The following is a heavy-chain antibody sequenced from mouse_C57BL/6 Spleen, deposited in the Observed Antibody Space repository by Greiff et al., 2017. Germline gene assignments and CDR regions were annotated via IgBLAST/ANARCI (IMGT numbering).Heavy chain of an antibody. J-gene: IGHJ1*03. CDR2: IHPNSGST. Sequence: QVQLQQPGAELVKPGASVQLSCKASGYTFTSYWMHWVKQRPGQGLEWIGMIHPNSGSTNYNEKFKSKATLTVDKSSSTAYMQLSSLTSEDSAVYYCARYYGSSYSYWYFDVWGTGTTVTVSS. CDR3: ARYYGSSYSYWYFDV. D-gene: IGHD1-1*01. CDR1: GYTFTSYW. V-gene: IGHV1-64*01.